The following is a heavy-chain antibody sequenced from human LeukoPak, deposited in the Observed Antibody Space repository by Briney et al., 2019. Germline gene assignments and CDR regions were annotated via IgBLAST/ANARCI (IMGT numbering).Heavy chain of an antibody. D-gene: IGHD6-19*01. CDR3: ARDFREVSSGWSGNLDY. Sequence: ASVTVSCKASGYTFTSYYMHWVRQAPGQGLEWMAIINPSGGSTNYAQKFQGRITMTRDTSTSTVYMELSSLRSEDTAVYYCARDFREVSSGWSGNLDYWGQGTLVTVSS. V-gene: IGHV1-46*01. CDR2: INPSGGST. CDR1: GYTFTSYY. J-gene: IGHJ4*02.